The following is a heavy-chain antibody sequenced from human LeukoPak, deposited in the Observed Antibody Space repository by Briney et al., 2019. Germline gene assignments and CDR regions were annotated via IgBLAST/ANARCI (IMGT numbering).Heavy chain of an antibody. CDR1: GGSISSSSYY. J-gene: IGHJ4*02. CDR3: AISTVGYYESSGYSAY. CDR2: ISGSGGST. V-gene: IGHV3-23*01. Sequence: ETLSLTCTVSGGSISSSSYYWGWIRQPPGKGLEWVSAISGSGGSTYYADSVKGRFTISRDNSKNTLYLQMNSLRAEDTAVYYCAISTVGYYESSGYSAYWGQGTLVTVSS. D-gene: IGHD3-22*01.